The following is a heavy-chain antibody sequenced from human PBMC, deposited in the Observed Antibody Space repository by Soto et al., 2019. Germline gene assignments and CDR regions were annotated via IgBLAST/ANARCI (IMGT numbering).Heavy chain of an antibody. CDR3: ARENMVRGVSYYGMDV. V-gene: IGHV3-74*01. Sequence: GGSLRLSCAASGFTFSSYWMHWVRQAPGKGLVWVSRINSDESSTSYADSVRGRFTISRDNAKNTLYLQMNSLRAEDTAVYYCARENMVRGVSYYGMDVWGQGTTVTVSS. D-gene: IGHD3-10*01. J-gene: IGHJ6*02. CDR2: INSDESST. CDR1: GFTFSSYW.